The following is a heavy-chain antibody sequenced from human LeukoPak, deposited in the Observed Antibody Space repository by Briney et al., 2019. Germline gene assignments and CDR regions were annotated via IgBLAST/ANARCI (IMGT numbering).Heavy chain of an antibody. CDR1: GGSLSSGSYY. J-gene: IGHJ4*02. D-gene: IGHD2-2*01. CDR3: ARGVGVPAAMLYYFDY. CDR2: IYTSGST. Sequence: PSQTLSLTCTVSGGSLSSGSYYWSWIRQPAGKGLEWIGRIYTSGSTNYNPSLKSRVTISVDTSKNQFSLKLSSVTAADTAVYYCARGVGVPAAMLYYFDYWGQGTLVTVSS. V-gene: IGHV4-61*02.